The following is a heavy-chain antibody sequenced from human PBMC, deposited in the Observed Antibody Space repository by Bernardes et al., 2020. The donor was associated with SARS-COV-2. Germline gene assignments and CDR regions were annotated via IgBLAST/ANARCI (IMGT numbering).Heavy chain of an antibody. D-gene: IGHD5-18*01. CDR2: IDDSGSS. CDR3: AGAKYSSAWFVY. CDR1: SASLTGGGYY. J-gene: IGHJ5*01. V-gene: IGHV4-31*11. Sequence: TLSLTCAVSSASLTGGGYYWSWIRQHPGKGLEWIGNIDDSGSSSYNPSLKSRLTISPHTSKTQFTLNLTSVTAADTAIYFCAGAKYSSAWFVYWGQGIMVAVSS.